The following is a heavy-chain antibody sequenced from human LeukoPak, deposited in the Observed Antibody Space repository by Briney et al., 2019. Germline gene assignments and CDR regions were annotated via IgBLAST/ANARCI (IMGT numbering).Heavy chain of an antibody. V-gene: IGHV4-4*07. CDR2: IYTSGST. CDR3: AREIHYDSSGQRSLHAFDI. Sequence: SETLSLTCTVSGGSISDYYWTWIRQPAGKGLEWIGRIYTSGSTNYNPSLKSRVTISVDTSKNQFSLKLSSVTAADTAVYYCAREIHYDSSGQRSLHAFDIWGQGTMVTVSS. J-gene: IGHJ3*02. D-gene: IGHD3-22*01. CDR1: GGSISDYY.